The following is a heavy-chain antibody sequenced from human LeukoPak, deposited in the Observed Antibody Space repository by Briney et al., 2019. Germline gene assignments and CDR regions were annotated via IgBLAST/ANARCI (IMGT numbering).Heavy chain of an antibody. Sequence: AETLSLTCTVSGGSISSYYWSWIRQPPGKGLEWIGYINYSGSTNYNPSLKSRVTISVDTSKNQLSLKLSSVTAADTAVYYCATSHSGSYSYYYGMDVWGQGTTVTVSS. D-gene: IGHD3-10*01. CDR1: GGSISSYY. CDR2: INYSGST. J-gene: IGHJ6*02. CDR3: ATSHSGSYSYYYGMDV. V-gene: IGHV4-59*08.